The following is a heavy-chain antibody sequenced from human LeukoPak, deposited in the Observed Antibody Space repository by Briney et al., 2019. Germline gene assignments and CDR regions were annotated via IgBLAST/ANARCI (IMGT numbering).Heavy chain of an antibody. Sequence: SETLSLTCTVSGGSISSYYWSWIRQPPGKGLEWIGYIYYSGSTNYNPSLKSRVTISVDTSKNQFSLKLSSVTAADTAVYYCARGLLLEGDYYYGMDVWGQGTTVTVSS. CDR1: GGSISSYY. CDR2: IYYSGST. CDR3: ARGLLLEGDYYYGMDV. J-gene: IGHJ6*02. V-gene: IGHV4-59*01. D-gene: IGHD2/OR15-2a*01.